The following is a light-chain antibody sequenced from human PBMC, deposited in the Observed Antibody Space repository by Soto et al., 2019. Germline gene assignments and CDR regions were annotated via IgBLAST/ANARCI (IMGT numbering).Light chain of an antibody. CDR2: DVY. J-gene: IGLJ2*01. CDR3: SSYTRSSTSVI. Sequence: QSALTQPASVSGSPGQSITISCTGTSSDMDGYNYVSWYQQYPGEAPKLIIYDVYNRPSGVSNRFSGSRSDNTASLTISGLQAEDEADYYCSSYTRSSTSVIFGGGTKVTVL. V-gene: IGLV2-14*03. CDR1: SSDMDGYNY.